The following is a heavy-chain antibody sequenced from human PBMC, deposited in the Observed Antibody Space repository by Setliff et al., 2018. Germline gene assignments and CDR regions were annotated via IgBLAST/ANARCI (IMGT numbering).Heavy chain of an antibody. CDR2: ISGSGAI. V-gene: IGHV3-23*01. CDR3: AKDTGYYFDY. D-gene: IGHD4-4*01. CDR1: GFTFSSYW. J-gene: IGHJ4*02. Sequence: PGGSLRLSCAASGFTFSSYWMSWVRQAPGKGLEWVSAISGSGAISYADSVKGRFTVSRDNSKNTLYLQMNSLRGEDTAVYYCAKDTGYYFDYWGQGTLVTVSS.